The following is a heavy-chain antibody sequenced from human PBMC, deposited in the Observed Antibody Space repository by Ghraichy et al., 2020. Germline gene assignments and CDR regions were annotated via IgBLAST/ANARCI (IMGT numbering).Heavy chain of an antibody. D-gene: IGHD2-2*01. CDR3: ARMGVPAAMQYFDY. J-gene: IGHJ4*02. CDR2: IIPILGIA. V-gene: IGHV1-69*04. Sequence: SVKVSCKASGGTFSSYAISWVRQAPGQGLEWMGRIIPILGIANYAQKFQGRVTITADKSTSTAYMELSSLRSEDTAVYYCARMGVPAAMQYFDYWGQGTLVTVSS. CDR1: GGTFSSYA.